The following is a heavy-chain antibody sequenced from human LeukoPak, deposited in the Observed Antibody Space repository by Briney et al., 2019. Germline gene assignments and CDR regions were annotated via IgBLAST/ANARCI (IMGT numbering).Heavy chain of an antibody. CDR3: ARLVGASWFDS. CDR1: GDSVSTNSAT. CDR2: TYYRSKWYN. V-gene: IGHV6-1*01. Sequence: PSQTLSLTCAISGDSVSTNSATWTWLRQSPSRGLEWLGRTYYRSKWYNDYAVSMKSRITINPDTSKNQSSLQLNSVTPEDTAVYYCARLVGASWFDSWGQGTLVTVSS. J-gene: IGHJ5*01. D-gene: IGHD1-26*01.